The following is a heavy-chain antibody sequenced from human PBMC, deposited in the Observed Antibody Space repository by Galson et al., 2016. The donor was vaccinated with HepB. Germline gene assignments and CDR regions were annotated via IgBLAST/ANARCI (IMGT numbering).Heavy chain of an antibody. J-gene: IGHJ4*02. V-gene: IGHV4-59*08. CDR1: GGSISHYY. CDR2: ISDTGIP. Sequence: ETLSLTCSVSGGSISHYYWSWIRQPPGKGLEWIGYISDTGIPKYNPSLQSRVTFSVETSKHQFSLNVSSVTAADTAFYYCVRRHSIGWYLENWGQGKLVTVSS. D-gene: IGHD6-13*01. CDR3: VRRHSIGWYLEN.